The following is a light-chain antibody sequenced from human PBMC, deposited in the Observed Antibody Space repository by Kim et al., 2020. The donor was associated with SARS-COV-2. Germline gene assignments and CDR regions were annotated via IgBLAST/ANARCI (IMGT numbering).Light chain of an antibody. CDR1: NIGSKS. V-gene: IGLV3-21*04. Sequence: SYELAQPPSVSVAPGKTARITCGGHNIGSKSVHWYQQRPGQAPVLVIYYDSDRPSGIPERFSGSNSGNTATLTISRVEAGDEADYYCQVWDSSSDHPNWVFGGGTQLTVL. J-gene: IGLJ3*02. CDR2: YDS. CDR3: QVWDSSSDHPNWV.